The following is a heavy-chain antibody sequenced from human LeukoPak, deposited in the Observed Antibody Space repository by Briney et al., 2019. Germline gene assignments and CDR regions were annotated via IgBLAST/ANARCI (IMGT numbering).Heavy chain of an antibody. Sequence: SGPTLVNPTQTLTLTCTFSGFSLSTSGVGVGWFRQPPGKALEWLTLIYWNDDKRYSPSLKSRLTITKDTSRNQVVLTMTNMDPVDTATYYCAHTGEAGTDWIVPYFDYWGQGTLVTVSS. CDR2: IYWNDDK. CDR3: AHTGEAGTDWIVPYFDY. D-gene: IGHD6-19*01. V-gene: IGHV2-5*01. J-gene: IGHJ4*02. CDR1: GFSLSTSGVG.